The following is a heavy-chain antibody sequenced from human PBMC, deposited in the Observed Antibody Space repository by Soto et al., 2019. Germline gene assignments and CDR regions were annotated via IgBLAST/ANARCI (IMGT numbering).Heavy chain of an antibody. D-gene: IGHD6-19*01. J-gene: IGHJ4*02. CDR1: GFTFSSYG. CDR3: AKGSGWSNY. CDR2: ISYDGSNK. V-gene: IGHV3-30*18. Sequence: GGALRLSCAASGFTFSSYGMHWVRQAPGKGLEWVAVISYDGSNKYYADSVKGRFTISRDNSKNTLYLQMNSLRAEETAVYYCAKGSGWSNYWGQGTLVTVSS.